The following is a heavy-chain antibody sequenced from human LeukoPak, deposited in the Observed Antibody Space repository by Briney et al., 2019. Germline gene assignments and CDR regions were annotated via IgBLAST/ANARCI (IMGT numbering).Heavy chain of an antibody. CDR1: GGSFSGYY. CDR2: INHSGST. CDR3: ARDNGEDYWYSDV. Sequence: PSETLSLTCAVYGGSFSGYYWSWVRQPPGKGLEWIGEINHSGSTNYNPSLKSRVTISVDTSNNQLSLKLSSVTAADTAVYYCARDNGEDYWYSDVWGRGTLITVSS. V-gene: IGHV4-34*01. D-gene: IGHD4-17*01. J-gene: IGHJ2*01.